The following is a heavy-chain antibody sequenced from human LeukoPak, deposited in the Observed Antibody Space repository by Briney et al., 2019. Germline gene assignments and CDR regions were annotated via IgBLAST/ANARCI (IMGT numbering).Heavy chain of an antibody. CDR3: ARRGVYCGGDCYSAPLPFDY. Sequence: GESLKISCKGSGYSFTSYWIGWVRQMPGKGLEWMGTIYPGDSDTRYSPSFQGQVTISADKSISTAYLQWSSLKASDTAMYYCARRGVYCGGDCYSAPLPFDYWGQGTLVTVSS. V-gene: IGHV5-51*01. CDR2: IYPGDSDT. J-gene: IGHJ4*02. D-gene: IGHD2-21*02. CDR1: GYSFTSYW.